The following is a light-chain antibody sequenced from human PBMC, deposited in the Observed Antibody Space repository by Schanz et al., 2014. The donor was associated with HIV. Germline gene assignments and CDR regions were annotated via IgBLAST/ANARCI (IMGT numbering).Light chain of an antibody. V-gene: IGKV3D-20*02. CDR3: EQRGNWPPFT. J-gene: IGKJ4*01. Sequence: EIVLTQSPGTLSLSPGERATLSCRASQSVSSSYLAWYQQKPGQAPRLLIYGASSKATGIPDRFSGSGSGTDFSLTISRHEHAEFAVYYCEQRGNWPPFTYGGGTKVEIK. CDR1: QSVSSSY. CDR2: GAS.